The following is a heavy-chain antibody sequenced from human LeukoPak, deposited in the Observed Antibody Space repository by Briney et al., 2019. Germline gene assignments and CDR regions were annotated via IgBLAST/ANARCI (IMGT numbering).Heavy chain of an antibody. J-gene: IGHJ4*02. CDR3: TTDEWE. D-gene: IGHD1-26*01. Sequence: GGSLRPSCAASGFTFSNFNMNWVRQAPGKGLEWVGRSKSKTDGGTIDYAAPVKGRFTISRDDSKNTLYLEMNSLKSEDTAVYYCTTDEWEWGQGTLVTVSS. CDR1: GFTFSNFN. CDR2: SKSKTDGGTI. V-gene: IGHV3-15*01.